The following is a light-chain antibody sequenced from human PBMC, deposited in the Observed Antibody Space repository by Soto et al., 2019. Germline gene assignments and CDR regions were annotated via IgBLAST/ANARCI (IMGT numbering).Light chain of an antibody. Sequence: DIQMTQSPSSLSASVGDRVTITCRASQTIRNYLNWYQQKPGEAPKLLIYAASRLQSGVPSRFSGSGSGTDFTLTINTLQPEDIATYYCQQSYSTPRFGGVTKVDNK. V-gene: IGKV1-39*01. J-gene: IGKJ4*01. CDR1: QTIRNY. CDR2: AAS. CDR3: QQSYSTPR.